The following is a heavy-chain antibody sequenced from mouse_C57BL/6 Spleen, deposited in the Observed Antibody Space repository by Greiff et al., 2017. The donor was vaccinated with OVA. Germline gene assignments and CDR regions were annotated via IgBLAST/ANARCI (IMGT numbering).Heavy chain of an antibody. CDR2: IRSKSNNYAT. V-gene: IGHV10-1*01. CDR1: GFSFNTYA. Sequence: EVKVVESGGGLVQPKGSLKLSCAASGFSFNTYAMNWVRQAPGKGLEWVARIRSKSNNYATYYADSVKDRFTISRDDSESMLYLQMNNLKTEDTAMYYCVREEYYFDYWGQGTTLTVSS. CDR3: VREEYYFDY. J-gene: IGHJ2*01.